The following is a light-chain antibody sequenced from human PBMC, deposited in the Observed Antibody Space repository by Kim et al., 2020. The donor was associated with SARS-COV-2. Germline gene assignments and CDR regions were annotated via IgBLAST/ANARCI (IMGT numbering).Light chain of an antibody. V-gene: IGLV3-1*01. CDR2: QDS. J-gene: IGLJ2*01. Sequence: VSPGQTASITCSGDKLGDKYACWYQQKPGQSPVLVIYQDSRRPSGIPERFSGSNSGSTATLTISGAQAMDEADYYCQAWDTKTVIFGGGTQLTVL. CDR3: QAWDTKTVI. CDR1: KLGDKY.